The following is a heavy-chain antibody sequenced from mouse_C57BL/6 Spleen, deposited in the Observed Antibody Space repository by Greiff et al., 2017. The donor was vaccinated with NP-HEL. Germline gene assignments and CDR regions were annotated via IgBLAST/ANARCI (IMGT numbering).Heavy chain of an antibody. CDR1: GFTFSSYA. V-gene: IGHV5-4*03. Sequence: EVKLVESGGGLVKPGGSLKLSCAASGFTFSSYAMSWVRQTPEKRLEWVATISDGGSYTYYPDNVKGRFTISRDNAKNNLYLQMSHLKSDDTAMYYCARRLYYFDYWGQGTTLTVSS. J-gene: IGHJ2*01. CDR3: ARRLYYFDY. CDR2: ISDGGSYT.